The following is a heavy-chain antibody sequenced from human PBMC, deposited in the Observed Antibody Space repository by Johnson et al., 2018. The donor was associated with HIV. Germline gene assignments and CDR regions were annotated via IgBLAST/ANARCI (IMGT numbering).Heavy chain of an antibody. Sequence: VQLVESGGGVVRPGGSLKLSCAASGLTLDDYDMTWVRQAPGKGLEWVSGINWNGGSTGYEDSVKGRFTISRDNTKNSLYLQMNSLRAEDTAVYYCAKEGHYYDDYHAFDIWGQGTMVTVSS. CDR1: GLTLDDYD. V-gene: IGHV3-20*04. CDR2: INWNGGST. D-gene: IGHD3-16*01. J-gene: IGHJ3*02. CDR3: AKEGHYYDDYHAFDI.